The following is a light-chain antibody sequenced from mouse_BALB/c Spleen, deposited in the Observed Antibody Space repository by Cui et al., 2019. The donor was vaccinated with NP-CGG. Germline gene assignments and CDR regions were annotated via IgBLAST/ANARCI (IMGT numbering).Light chain of an antibody. CDR1: IGAVTTINY. CDR3: ALWYSNHWV. V-gene: IGLV1*01. Sequence: QAVVSQESALTTSPGETVTLTCRSSIGAVTTINYANWVQEKPDHLFTGLIGGTNNRAPGVPARFSGYLIGDKAALTITGAQTEDEAIYFCALWYSNHWVFGGGTKLTVL. J-gene: IGLJ1*01. CDR2: GTN.